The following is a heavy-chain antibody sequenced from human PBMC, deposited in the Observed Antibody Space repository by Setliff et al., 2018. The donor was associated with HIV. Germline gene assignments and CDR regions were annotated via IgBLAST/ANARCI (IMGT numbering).Heavy chain of an antibody. Sequence: SETLSLTCSVSGVSINRTDHYWSWIRQPPGRGLEWVGYIYHVGGTYYNPSLRSRVTISVDRSKNLFSLKLTSVTAADTAVYYCAKGPVSGVDLWGQGTLVTVS. CDR2: IYHVGGT. D-gene: IGHD2-15*01. J-gene: IGHJ5*02. CDR3: AKGPVSGVDL. CDR1: GVSINRTDHY. V-gene: IGHV4-30-2*01.